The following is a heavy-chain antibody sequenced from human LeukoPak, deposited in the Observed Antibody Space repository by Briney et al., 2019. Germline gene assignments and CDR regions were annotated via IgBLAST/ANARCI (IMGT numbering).Heavy chain of an antibody. CDR2: IYHSGST. V-gene: IGHV4-38-2*02. CDR3: AREGITMIKAPVAFDI. Sequence: KPSETLSLTCIVSGYSISSGYYWGWIRQPPGKGLEWIGSIYHSGSTYYNPSLKSRVTISVDTSKNQFSLKLSSVTAADTAVYYCAREGITMIKAPVAFDIWGQGTMVTVSS. D-gene: IGHD3-22*01. CDR1: GYSISSGYY. J-gene: IGHJ3*02.